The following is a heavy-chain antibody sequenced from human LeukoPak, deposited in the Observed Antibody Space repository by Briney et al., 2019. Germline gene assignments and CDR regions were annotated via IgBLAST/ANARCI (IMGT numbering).Heavy chain of an antibody. V-gene: IGHV1-69*04. J-gene: IGHJ4*02. CDR3: AREGTYYYDSSGYY. D-gene: IGHD3-22*01. CDR2: IIPILGIA. CDR1: GGTFSSYA. Sequence: GASVTVSCKASGGTFSSYAISWVRQAPGQGLEWMGRIIPILGIANYAQKFQGRVTITADKSTSTAYMELSSLRSEDTAVYYCAREGTYYYDSSGYYWGQGTLVTVSS.